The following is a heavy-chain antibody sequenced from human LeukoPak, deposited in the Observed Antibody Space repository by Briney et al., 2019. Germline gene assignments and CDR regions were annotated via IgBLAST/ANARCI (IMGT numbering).Heavy chain of an antibody. Sequence: SETLSLTCTVSGGSISSYYWSWIRQPPGKGLEWIGYISYTARTNSNPSLKSRVTISVDTSKNQFSLKLSSVTAADTAVYYCARHDSSGLNYWGQGTRVTVSS. J-gene: IGHJ4*02. CDR3: ARHDSSGLNY. CDR2: ISYTART. CDR1: GGSISSYY. D-gene: IGHD3-22*01. V-gene: IGHV4-59*01.